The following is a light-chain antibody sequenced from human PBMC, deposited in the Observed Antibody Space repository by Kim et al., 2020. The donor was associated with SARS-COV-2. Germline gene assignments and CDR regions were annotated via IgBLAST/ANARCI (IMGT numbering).Light chain of an antibody. CDR1: QNVRSN. Sequence: EIVMTQSPATLSVSPGERATLSCRASQNVRSNLAWYQQKPSQAPRLLIYGASTRATGIPARFSGSGSGTEFTLTINSLQSEDFAVYYCQRYNNWPLSFGGGTKVDIK. V-gene: IGKV3-15*01. CDR2: GAS. CDR3: QRYNNWPLS. J-gene: IGKJ4*01.